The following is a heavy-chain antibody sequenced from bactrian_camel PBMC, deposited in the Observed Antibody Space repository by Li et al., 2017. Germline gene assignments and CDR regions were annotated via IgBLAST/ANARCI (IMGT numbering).Heavy chain of an antibody. CDR3: TADAGHRGSGGCPYGGRWPSVYGY. D-gene: IGHD1*01. Sequence: HVQLVESGGASVQAGGSLRLSCAAAGSVDRLYCMAWFRQAPGKKREGVASIYTRGRDTHYADSVKGRFTISKDNAKNTLYLQMNSLKPEDTAVYYCTADAGHRGSGGCPYGGRWPSVYGYWGQGTQVTVS. J-gene: IGHJ6*01. V-gene: IGHV3S53*01. CDR2: IYTRGRDT. CDR1: GSVDRLYC.